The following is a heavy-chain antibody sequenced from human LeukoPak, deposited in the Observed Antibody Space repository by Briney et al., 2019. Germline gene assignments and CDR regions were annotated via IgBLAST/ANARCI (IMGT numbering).Heavy chain of an antibody. CDR3: ARYLRQQGVDY. CDR2: IYYSGST. Sequence: SETLSLTCTVSGGSISSYYWSWIRQPPGKGLEWIGYIYYSGSTNYNPSLKSRVTISVDTSKNQFSLKLSSVTAADTAVYYCARYLRQQGVDYWGQGTLVTVSS. V-gene: IGHV4-59*01. CDR1: GGSISSYY. D-gene: IGHD6-13*01. J-gene: IGHJ4*02.